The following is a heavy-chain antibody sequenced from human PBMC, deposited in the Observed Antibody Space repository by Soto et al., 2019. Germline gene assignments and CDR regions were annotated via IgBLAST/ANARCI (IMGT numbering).Heavy chain of an antibody. CDR1: GFTFSSYW. CDR3: ARVAYGNGWIFDY. D-gene: IGHD6-19*01. V-gene: IGHV3-7*01. Sequence: GGSLRLSCAASGFTFSSYWMSWVRQASGKGLEWVANIKQDGSEKYYVDSVKGRLTLSRDNAKNSLQLQMSSLRDEDTAIYFCARVAYGNGWIFDYWGQGTLVTVSS. J-gene: IGHJ4*01. CDR2: IKQDGSEK.